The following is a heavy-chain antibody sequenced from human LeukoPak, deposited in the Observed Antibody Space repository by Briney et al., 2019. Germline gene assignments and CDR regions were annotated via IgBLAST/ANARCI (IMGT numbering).Heavy chain of an antibody. V-gene: IGHV4-4*07. Sequence: SETLSLTCTVSGGSISSYYWSWIRQPAGKGLEWIGRIYTSGSTNYNPSLKSRVTISADTSKSQFSLHVTSVTAADTAMYYCARGWGSAMIRGLAGDSWGQGTLVTVSS. CDR3: ARGWGSAMIRGLAGDS. D-gene: IGHD3-10*01. J-gene: IGHJ5*02. CDR2: IYTSGST. CDR1: GGSISSYY.